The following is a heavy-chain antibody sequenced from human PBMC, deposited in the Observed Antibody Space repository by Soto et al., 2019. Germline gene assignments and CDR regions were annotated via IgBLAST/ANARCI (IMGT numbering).Heavy chain of an antibody. J-gene: IGHJ4*02. CDR1: GFTFSSSG. V-gene: IGHV3-33*06. Sequence: GGSLRLSCAASGFTFSSSGMHWVRQASGKGLEWVAVIWYDGSKNHYADSVKGRFSISRDNSRNTLYLQMDSPRAEDTAVYYCAKRGYWGQGTLVTISS. CDR2: IWYDGSKN. D-gene: IGHD3-10*01. CDR3: AKRGY.